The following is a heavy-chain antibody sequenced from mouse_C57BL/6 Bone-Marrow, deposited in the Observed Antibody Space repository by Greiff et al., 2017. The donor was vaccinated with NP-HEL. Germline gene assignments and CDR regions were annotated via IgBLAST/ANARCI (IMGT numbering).Heavy chain of an antibody. CDR3: ARKLTLYFDY. J-gene: IGHJ2*01. CDR1: GYTFTGYW. Sequence: QVQLQQSGAELMKPGASVKLSCKATGYTFTGYWIEWVKQRPGHGLEWIGEILPGSGSTNYIEKFKGKATFTADTSSNTAYKQLSSMTTEDSAIYCCARKLTLYFDYWGQGTTLTVSS. D-gene: IGHD2-13*01. V-gene: IGHV1-9*01. CDR2: ILPGSGST.